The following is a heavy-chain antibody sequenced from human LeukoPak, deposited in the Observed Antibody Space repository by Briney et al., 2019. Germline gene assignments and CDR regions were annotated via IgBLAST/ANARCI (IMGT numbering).Heavy chain of an antibody. D-gene: IGHD1-26*01. CDR1: GFTFGEYA. V-gene: IGHV3-21*01. J-gene: IGHJ6*03. Sequence: PGGSLRLSCAASGFTFGEYAMHWVRQAPGKGLEWVSPISSSSSYIYYADSVKGRFTISRDNAKNSLYLQMNSLRAEDTAVYYCASSSVGAKAYYYYMDVWGKGTTVTVSS. CDR2: ISSSSSYI. CDR3: ASSSVGAKAYYYYMDV.